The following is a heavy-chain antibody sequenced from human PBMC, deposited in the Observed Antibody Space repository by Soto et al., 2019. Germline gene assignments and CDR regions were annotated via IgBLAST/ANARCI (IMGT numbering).Heavy chain of an antibody. CDR1: GGTFSSYT. Sequence: QVQLVQSGAEVKKPGSSVKVSCKASGGTFSSYTISWVRQAPGQGLEWMGRIIPILGIANYAQKFQGRFTITAEKSTSTAYMELSSLRAEDTALYYCARTNSGYDGTVFSYWGQGTTVTVSS. D-gene: IGHD5-12*01. CDR3: ARTNSGYDGTVFSY. CDR2: IIPILGIA. V-gene: IGHV1-69*02. J-gene: IGHJ6*02.